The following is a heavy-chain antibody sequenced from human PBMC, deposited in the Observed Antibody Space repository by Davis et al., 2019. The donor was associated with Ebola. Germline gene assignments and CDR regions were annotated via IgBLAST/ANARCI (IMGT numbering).Heavy chain of an antibody. J-gene: IGHJ4*02. V-gene: IGHV3-66*01. Sequence: GESLKISCAASGFTVSSNYMSWVRQAPGKGLEWVSVIYSGGSTYYADSVKGRFTISRDNSKNTLYLQMNSLRAEDTAVYYCASINDFWSGLIDYWGQGTLVTVSS. CDR1: GFTVSSNY. CDR2: IYSGGST. D-gene: IGHD3-3*01. CDR3: ASINDFWSGLIDY.